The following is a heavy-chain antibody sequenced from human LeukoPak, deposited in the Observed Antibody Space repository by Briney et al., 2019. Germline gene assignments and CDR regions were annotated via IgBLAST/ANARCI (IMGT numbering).Heavy chain of an antibody. CDR2: ISCDGSNK. D-gene: IGHD3-22*01. Sequence: PGRSLRLSCAASGFTFSSYAMHWVRQAPGKGLEWVAVISCDGSNKYYADSVKGRFTISRDNSKNTLYLQMNSLRAEDTAVYYCARDNGRLGYYDSSGYIDYWGQGTLVTVSS. CDR3: ARDNGRLGYYDSSGYIDY. J-gene: IGHJ4*02. V-gene: IGHV3-30-3*01. CDR1: GFTFSSYA.